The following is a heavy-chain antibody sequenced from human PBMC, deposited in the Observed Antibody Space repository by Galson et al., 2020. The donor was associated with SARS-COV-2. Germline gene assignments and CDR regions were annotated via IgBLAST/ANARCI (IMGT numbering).Heavy chain of an antibody. Sequence: GESLKISCAASGFTFSNYAMHWVRQAPGKGLEWVAVISYHGSNKYYADSVKGRFTISRDNSKNTLYLQMNSLRAEDTAVYYCARGLGAVFGVVVESWFDRWGQGILVIVSS. V-gene: IGHV3-30*01. D-gene: IGHD3-3*01. J-gene: IGHJ5*02. CDR2: ISYHGSNK. CDR3: ARGLGAVFGVVVESWFDR. CDR1: GFTFSNYA.